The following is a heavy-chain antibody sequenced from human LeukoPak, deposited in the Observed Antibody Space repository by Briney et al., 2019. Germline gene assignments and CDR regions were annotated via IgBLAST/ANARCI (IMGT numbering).Heavy chain of an antibody. CDR1: GITVSSNY. J-gene: IGHJ4*02. V-gene: IGHV3-7*01. Sequence: PGGSLRLSCVASGITVSSNYMSWVRQAPGKGLEWVANISPDGSATFYVDSVKGRVTISRDNAKNSLYLQMYSLRAEDTAVYYCVRSIVYWGEGTLVTVSS. CDR3: VRSIVY. CDR2: ISPDGSAT.